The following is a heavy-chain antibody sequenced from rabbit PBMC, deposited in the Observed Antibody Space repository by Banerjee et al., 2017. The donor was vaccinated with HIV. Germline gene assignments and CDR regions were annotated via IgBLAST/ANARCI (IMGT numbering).Heavy chain of an antibody. V-gene: IGHV1S43*01. J-gene: IGHJ4*01. CDR1: GIDFSSSYW. CDR3: ARDYAGYIGYGYYFNL. D-gene: IGHD7-1*01. Sequence: QEQLEESGGDLVKPGGTLTLTCKASGIDFSSSYWISWVRQAPGKGLEWIACIYAGSSGSTYYASWAKGRFTITRSTSLNTVDLQMTSLTAADTATYFCARDYAGYIGYGYYFNLWGQGTLVTVS. CDR2: IYAGSSGST.